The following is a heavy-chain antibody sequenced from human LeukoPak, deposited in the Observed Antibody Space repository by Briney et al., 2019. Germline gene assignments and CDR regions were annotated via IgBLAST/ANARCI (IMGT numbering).Heavy chain of an antibody. V-gene: IGHV4-38-2*02. CDR3: ARERDLLYYYYMDV. CDR2: IYHSGST. D-gene: IGHD1-26*01. CDR1: GYSISSGYY. Sequence: SETLSLTCTVSGYSISSGYYWGWIRQPPGRGLEWIGSIYHSGSTYYNQSLKSRVTISVDTSKNQFSLKLSSVTAADTAVYYCARERDLLYYYYMDVWGKGTTVTVSS. J-gene: IGHJ6*03.